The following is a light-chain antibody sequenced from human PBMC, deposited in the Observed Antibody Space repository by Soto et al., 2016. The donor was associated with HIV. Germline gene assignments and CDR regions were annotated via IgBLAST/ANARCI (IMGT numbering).Light chain of an antibody. Sequence: SYELTQPPSVSVSPGQTASITCSGDKLGDKYVCWYQQKPGQSPVLVIYQDIMRPSEIPERFSGSISGNTATLTITGTQAMDEADYYCQAWDSNTGVFGGGTELTVL. V-gene: IGLV3-1*01. J-gene: IGLJ3*02. CDR2: QDI. CDR1: KLGDKY. CDR3: QAWDSNTGV.